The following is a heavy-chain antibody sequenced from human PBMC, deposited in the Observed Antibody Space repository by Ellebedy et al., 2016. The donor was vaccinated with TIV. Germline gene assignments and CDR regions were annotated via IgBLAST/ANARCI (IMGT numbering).Heavy chain of an antibody. V-gene: IGHV3-7*01. D-gene: IGHD2-15*01. J-gene: IGHJ4*02. Sequence: PGGSLRLSCAVSGFTFSRLGMNWVRQAPGKGLEWVAYIKQDGSEKNYVDSVKGRFTISRDNAKKSVFLQMNSLRAEDSAVYFCAGGFDYWGQGIPVIVSS. CDR3: AGGFDY. CDR2: IKQDGSEK. CDR1: GFTFSRLG.